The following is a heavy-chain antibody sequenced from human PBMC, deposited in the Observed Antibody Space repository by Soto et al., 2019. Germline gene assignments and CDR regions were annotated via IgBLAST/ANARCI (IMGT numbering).Heavy chain of an antibody. CDR3: ASPVITMVRGVVPAAFDY. Sequence: EVQLVESGGGLVKPGGSLRLSCAASGFTFSSYGMNWVRQAPGKGLEWVSSISSSSSYIYYADSVKGRFTISRDNAKNSLYLQMNSLRAEDTAVYYCASPVITMVRGVVPAAFDYWGQGTLVTVSS. J-gene: IGHJ4*02. CDR2: ISSSSSYI. D-gene: IGHD3-10*01. CDR1: GFTFSSYG. V-gene: IGHV3-21*01.